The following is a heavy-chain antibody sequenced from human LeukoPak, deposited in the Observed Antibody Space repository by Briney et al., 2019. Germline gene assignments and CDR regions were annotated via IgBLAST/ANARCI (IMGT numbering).Heavy chain of an antibody. D-gene: IGHD2-8*01. J-gene: IGHJ4*02. CDR3: AKATGSFSVYDY. Sequence: GGSLRLSCAASGFTFSSLTMTWVRQAPGKGLEWVSSISGSGGSTCYADSVKGRFTISRDNSKNTLYVQMNSLRAEDTAVYYCAKATGSFSVYDYWGQGTLVTVSS. CDR1: GFTFSSLT. V-gene: IGHV3-23*01. CDR2: ISGSGGST.